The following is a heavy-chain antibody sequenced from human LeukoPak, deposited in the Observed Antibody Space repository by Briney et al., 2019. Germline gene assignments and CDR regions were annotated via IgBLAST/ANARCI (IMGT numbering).Heavy chain of an antibody. D-gene: IGHD5-12*01. Sequence: PGGSLRLSCAASGFTFSSYAMHWVRQAPGKGLEWVAVISYDGSNKYYADSVKGRFTISRDNSKNTLYLQMNSLRAEDTAVYYCARDLAKDGATIGIDYWGQGTLVTVSS. CDR1: GFTFSSYA. V-gene: IGHV3-30-3*01. CDR3: ARDLAKDGATIGIDY. J-gene: IGHJ4*02. CDR2: ISYDGSNK.